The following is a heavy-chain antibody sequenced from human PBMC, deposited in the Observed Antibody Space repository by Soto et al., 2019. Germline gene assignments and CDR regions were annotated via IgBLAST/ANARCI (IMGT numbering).Heavy chain of an antibody. CDR1: GGSLDSGTYY. J-gene: IGHJ4*02. CDR3: ARFPGYYFDY. CDR2: IYHTGST. Sequence: QVQLQESGPGLVKPSQTLSLTCTVSGGSLDSGTYYWSWIRQHPGKGLEWIGYIYHTGSTYYNPHLEIRITISVDTSKNQCSLRLTSVTAADTAVYYCARFPGYYFDYWGQGTLVTVSS. V-gene: IGHV4-31*03.